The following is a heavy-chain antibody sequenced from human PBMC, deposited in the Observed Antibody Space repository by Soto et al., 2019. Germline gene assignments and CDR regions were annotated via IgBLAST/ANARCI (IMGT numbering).Heavy chain of an antibody. Sequence: QVQLVKSGGGVVQPGRSLRLSCAASGFSFSISPMHWVRQAPGKGPEWVALISYDGTNKFYADAVKGRFTISRDNSKSTLYLQVDSLRPEDAAVYYCARDPKTSGGQHWAFNYFDSWGQGTLVTGSS. V-gene: IGHV3-30-3*01. CDR3: ARDPKTSGGQHWAFNYFDS. J-gene: IGHJ4*02. CDR1: GFSFSISP. CDR2: ISYDGTNK. D-gene: IGHD7-27*01.